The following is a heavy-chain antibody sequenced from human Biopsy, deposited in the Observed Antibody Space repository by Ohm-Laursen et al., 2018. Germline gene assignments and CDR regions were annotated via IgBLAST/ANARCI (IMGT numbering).Heavy chain of an antibody. D-gene: IGHD3-3*01. CDR1: GGSIVSYY. Sequence: LSLTCSAYGGSIVSYYWTWIRQPPGKGLEWIGHVYNGGITNYNPSLKSRVTISKDTSKNQFSLQVNSVTAADTAVYYCARTPRDSFWSGSYKRGLWFDPWGRGTLVIVSS. J-gene: IGHJ5*02. CDR3: ARTPRDSFWSGSYKRGLWFDP. V-gene: IGHV4-59*01. CDR2: VYNGGIT.